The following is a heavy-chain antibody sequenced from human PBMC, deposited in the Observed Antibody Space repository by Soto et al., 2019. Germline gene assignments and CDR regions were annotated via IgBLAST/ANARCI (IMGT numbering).Heavy chain of an antibody. D-gene: IGHD1-7*01. V-gene: IGHV1-69*13. Sequence: ASVKVSCKASGGTFSSYAISWVRQAPGQGLEWMGGIIPIFGTANYAQKFQVRVTITADESTSTAYMELSSLRSEDTAVYYCARLPRTGTTNYYYYGMDVWGQGTTVTVSS. J-gene: IGHJ6*02. CDR3: ARLPRTGTTNYYYYGMDV. CDR2: IIPIFGTA. CDR1: GGTFSSYA.